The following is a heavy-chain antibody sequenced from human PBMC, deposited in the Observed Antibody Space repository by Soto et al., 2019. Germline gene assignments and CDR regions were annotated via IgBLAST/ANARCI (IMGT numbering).Heavy chain of an antibody. V-gene: IGHV3-74*01. D-gene: IGHD6-19*01. CDR2: INGDESST. CDR1: GFTFSSYW. Sequence: EVQLVESGGGLVQPGGSLRLSCAASGFTFSSYWMHWVRQAPGKGLVWVSRINGDESSTSYADSVKGRFTISRDNAKNTLYLQMNSLRAEDTAVYYCAVAVAGPTAIGYWGQGTLVTVSS. J-gene: IGHJ4*02. CDR3: AVAVAGPTAIGY.